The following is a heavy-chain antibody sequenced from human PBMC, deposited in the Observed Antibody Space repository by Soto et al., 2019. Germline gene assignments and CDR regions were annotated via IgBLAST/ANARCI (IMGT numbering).Heavy chain of an antibody. V-gene: IGHV3-15*01. CDR2: IKSKTDGGTT. Sequence: EVQLVESGGGLVKPGGSLRLSCAASGFTFSNAWMSWVRQAPGKGLEWVGRIKSKTDGGTTDYAAPVKGRFTISRDDSKNTLYVQMNSLKTGDTAVYYCTTGIYGDYVKDYWGQGTLVTVSS. D-gene: IGHD4-17*01. CDR3: TTGIYGDYVKDY. J-gene: IGHJ4*02. CDR1: GFTFSNAW.